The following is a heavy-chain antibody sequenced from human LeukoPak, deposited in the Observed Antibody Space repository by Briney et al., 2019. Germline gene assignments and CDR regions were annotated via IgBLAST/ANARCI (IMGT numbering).Heavy chain of an antibody. V-gene: IGHV3-21*01. CDR3: ARDSGIYAFDI. CDR1: GFTFRSYS. J-gene: IGHJ3*02. D-gene: IGHD1-26*01. CDR2: TSSDSSYI. Sequence: GGCLRLSCAASGFTFRSYSMNRVRQAPGKGLEWVSSTSSDSSYIYYANSVKGRFTISRDNAKNSLYRQMNSLRAEDTAVYYCARDSGIYAFDICGQGTMGTVSS.